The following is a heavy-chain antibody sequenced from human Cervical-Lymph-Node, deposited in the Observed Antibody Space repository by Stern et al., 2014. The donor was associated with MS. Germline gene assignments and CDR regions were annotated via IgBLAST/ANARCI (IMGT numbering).Heavy chain of an antibody. J-gene: IGHJ5*02. V-gene: IGHV4-59*01. CDR1: GGSIRRNY. D-gene: IGHD4-23*01. Sequence: VQLVESGPGLVKPAETLSLTCTVSGGSIRRNYLSWIRQPPRKGLEWIGGIYYNGSTNYHPSLKSRVTISIDTSKNQFSLNLASVTAADTAVYYCARDLATVGWFDPWGQGTLVTVSS. CDR3: ARDLATVGWFDP. CDR2: IYYNGST.